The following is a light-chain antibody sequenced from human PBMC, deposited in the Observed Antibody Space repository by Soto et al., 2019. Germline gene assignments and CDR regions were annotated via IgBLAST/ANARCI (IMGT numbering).Light chain of an antibody. Sequence: EIVLTQSPATLSLSPGESATLSCGASQTISGTYLAWYQQKPGLAPRLVIYDASSRAAGIPDRFSGSGSGTDFTLTISRLEPEDFAVYYCQQYGSSPVTFGRGTKVEI. V-gene: IGKV3D-20*01. J-gene: IGKJ4*01. CDR2: DAS. CDR1: QTISGTY. CDR3: QQYGSSPVT.